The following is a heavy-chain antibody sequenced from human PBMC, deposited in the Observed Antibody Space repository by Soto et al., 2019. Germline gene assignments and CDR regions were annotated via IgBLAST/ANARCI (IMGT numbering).Heavy chain of an antibody. D-gene: IGHD4-17*01. V-gene: IGHV3-48*02. Sequence: SLRLSCAASGFTFSSYSMNWVRQAPGKGLEWVSYINSPSGTKYYADSVKGRFTIYRDNAKNSLYLQINSQRDEDTAVYYCARGVPYGIILQYYFDYWGQGTLVTVSS. CDR2: INSPSGTK. J-gene: IGHJ4*02. CDR3: ARGVPYGIILQYYFDY. CDR1: GFTFSSYS.